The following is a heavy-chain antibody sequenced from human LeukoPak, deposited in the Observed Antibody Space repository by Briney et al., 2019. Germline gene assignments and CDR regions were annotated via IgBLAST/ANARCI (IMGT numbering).Heavy chain of an antibody. D-gene: IGHD5-18*01. J-gene: IGHJ4*02. CDR1: GFTFSDYY. V-gene: IGHV3-11*01. CDR3: ARQGSRIQLWFFFDY. Sequence: GGSLRLSCAASGFTFSDYYMSWIRQAPGKGLEWVSYISSSGSTIYYADSVKGRFTISRDNAKNSLYLQMNSLRAEDTAVYYCARQGSRIQLWFFFDYWGQGTLVTVSS. CDR2: ISSSGSTI.